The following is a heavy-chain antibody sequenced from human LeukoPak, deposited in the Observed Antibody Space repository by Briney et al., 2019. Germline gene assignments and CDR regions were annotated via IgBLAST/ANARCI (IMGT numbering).Heavy chain of an antibody. CDR3: ATYRQVLLPFES. J-gene: IGHJ4*02. CDR2: SNSDGSST. Sequence: GGSLRLSCAASGFTFNRHWMHWVRQAPGKGLVWVSRSNSDGSSTVYADSVKGRFTISRDNAKSTLSLQMNSLRAEDTAIYYCATYRQVLLPFESWGQGTLVTVSS. D-gene: IGHD2-8*02. CDR1: GFTFNRHW. V-gene: IGHV3-74*01.